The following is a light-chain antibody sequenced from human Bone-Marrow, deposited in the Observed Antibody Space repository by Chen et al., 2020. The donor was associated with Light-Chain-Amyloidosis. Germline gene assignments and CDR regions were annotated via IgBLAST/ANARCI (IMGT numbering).Light chain of an antibody. CDR3: SSYTMTNTLV. CDR1: SSDVGGDNH. J-gene: IGLJ1*01. Sequence: QSALTQPASVSGSPGQSITISCTGTSSDVGGDNHVSWYQQHPDKAPKLMIYEVTNRPSWVPDRFAGYNSYNTASLTISGLETEDEADYFCSSYTMTNTLVFGSGTRVTVL. V-gene: IGLV2-14*01. CDR2: EVT.